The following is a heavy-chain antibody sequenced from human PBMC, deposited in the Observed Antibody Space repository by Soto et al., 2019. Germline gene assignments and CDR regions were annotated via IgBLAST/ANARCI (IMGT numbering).Heavy chain of an antibody. Sequence: EVQLVESGGGLVQPGVSLRLSCAASGFTFSSYWMHWVRQAPGKGLVWVSRINSDGSSTSYADSVKGRFTISRDNAKNTLYLQMNSLRAEDTAVYYCARDTGYSYGPAWDFDYWGQGTLVTVSS. CDR1: GFTFSSYW. CDR2: INSDGSST. J-gene: IGHJ4*02. D-gene: IGHD5-18*01. CDR3: ARDTGYSYGPAWDFDY. V-gene: IGHV3-74*01.